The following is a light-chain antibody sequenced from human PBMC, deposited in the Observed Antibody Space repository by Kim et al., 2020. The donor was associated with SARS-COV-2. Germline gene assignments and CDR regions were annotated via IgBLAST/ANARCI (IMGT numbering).Light chain of an antibody. Sequence: PGKQARINCGGNNIGSKSVHWYQQKPGQAPVLVIYYDSDRPSGIPERFSGSNSGNTATLTISRVEAGDEADYYCQVWDSSSDHPYVFGTGTKVTVL. CDR3: QVWDSSSDHPYV. CDR2: YDS. J-gene: IGLJ1*01. CDR1: NIGSKS. V-gene: IGLV3-21*04.